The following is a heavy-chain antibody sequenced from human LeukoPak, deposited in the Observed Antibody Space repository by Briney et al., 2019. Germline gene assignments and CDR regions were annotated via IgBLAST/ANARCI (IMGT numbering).Heavy chain of an antibody. CDR2: IWYDGSDK. D-gene: IGHD3-10*01. Sequence: GGSLRLSCAASGFTLSGYGMHWVRQAPGKGLEWVAVIWYDGSDKYYADSVQGRFTISRDNSENTLYLQMNSLRAEDTAVYYCARDRVTRYFDLWGRGTLGTVSS. CDR1: GFTLSGYG. V-gene: IGHV3-33*01. CDR3: ARDRVTRYFDL. J-gene: IGHJ2*01.